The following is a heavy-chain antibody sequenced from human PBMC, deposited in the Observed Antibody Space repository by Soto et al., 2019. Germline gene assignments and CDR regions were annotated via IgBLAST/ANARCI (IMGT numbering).Heavy chain of an antibody. CDR2: IVTIFGTE. CDR1: GGTLSYNA. D-gene: IGHD6-13*01. CDR3: ARNGAYSSSQFGLDV. V-gene: IGHV1-69*01. J-gene: IGHJ6*02. Sequence: VQMVQSGADVKKPGSSVKVSCKASGGTLSYNAFSWVRQAPGQGLEWMGGIVTIFGTENHAQKFQDRVRITTDESTKTVYMELRSLRSDDTAGYYCARNGAYSSSQFGLDVWGQGTTVTVSS.